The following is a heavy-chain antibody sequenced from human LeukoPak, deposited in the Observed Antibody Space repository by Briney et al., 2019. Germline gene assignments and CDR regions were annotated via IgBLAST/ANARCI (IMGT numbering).Heavy chain of an antibody. V-gene: IGHV3-15*01. CDR2: IKSNTDGGTT. J-gene: IGHJ4*02. CDR1: GFTFSNAW. CDR3: TTDDY. Sequence: GGSLRLSCAASGFTFSNAWMSWVRQAPGKGLEWVGRIKSNTDGGTTDYAAPVKGRFTISRDDSKNTLYLQMNSLKTEDTAVYYCTTDDYWGQGTLVTVSS.